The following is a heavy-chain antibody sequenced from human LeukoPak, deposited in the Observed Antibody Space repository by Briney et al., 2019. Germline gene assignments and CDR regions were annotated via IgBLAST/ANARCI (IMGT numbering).Heavy chain of an antibody. J-gene: IGHJ4*02. CDR2: INPNSGGT. D-gene: IGHD6-13*01. V-gene: IGHV1-2*02. CDR3: ASVDYSSSWYY. Sequence: ASVKVSCKASGYTFTGYYMHWVRQAPGQGLEWMGWINPNSGGTNYAQKSQGRVTMTRDTSISTAYMELSRLRSDDTAVYYCASVDYSSSWYYWGQGTLVTVSS. CDR1: GYTFTGYY.